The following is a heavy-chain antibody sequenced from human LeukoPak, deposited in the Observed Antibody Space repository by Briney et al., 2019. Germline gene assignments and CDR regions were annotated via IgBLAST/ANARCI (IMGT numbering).Heavy chain of an antibody. J-gene: IGHJ4*02. Sequence: SQTLSLTCSVSGGSISSSNYYWSWIRQPAGKGLEWIGRIYTSESTNYNPSLKSRVTISVDTSRNQFSLKLSSVTAADTAVYYCTRGLWFGDENPPYFDYWGQGILVTVSS. CDR2: IYTSEST. V-gene: IGHV4-61*02. CDR3: TRGLWFGDENPPYFDY. CDR1: GGSISSSNYY. D-gene: IGHD3-10*01.